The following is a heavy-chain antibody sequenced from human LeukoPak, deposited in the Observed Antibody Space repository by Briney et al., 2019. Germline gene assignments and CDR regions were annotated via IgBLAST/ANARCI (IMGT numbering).Heavy chain of an antibody. CDR1: VCTFTDYY. CDR2: INPNSGVT. J-gene: IGHJ4*02. Sequence: SVKVSCKASVCTFTDYYMHWLRQAPGQGREGRGWINPNSGVTNNEQKFQGRVTMTRDTSISTANMELSTLRSDETVLYYGARRVDSGYLDYWGQGTLVTVSS. CDR3: ARRVDSGYLDY. V-gene: IGHV1-2*02. D-gene: IGHD3-22*01.